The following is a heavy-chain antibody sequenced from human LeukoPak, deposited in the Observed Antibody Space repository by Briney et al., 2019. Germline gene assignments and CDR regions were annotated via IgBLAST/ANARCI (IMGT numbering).Heavy chain of an antibody. CDR3: ARGWTEIVVVVAATTNFDY. J-gene: IGHJ4*02. V-gene: IGHV3-20*04. D-gene: IGHD2-15*01. Sequence: GSLRLSCAASGFTFDDYGMSWVRQAPGKGLEWVSGINWNGGSTGYADSVKGRFTISRDNAKNSLYLQMNSLRAEDTALYYCARGWTEIVVVVAATTNFDYWGQGTLVTVSS. CDR1: GFTFDDYG. CDR2: INWNGGST.